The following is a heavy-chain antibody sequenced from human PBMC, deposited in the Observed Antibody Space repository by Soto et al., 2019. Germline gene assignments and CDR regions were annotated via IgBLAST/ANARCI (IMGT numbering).Heavy chain of an antibody. CDR1: GNTFRNYA. CDR3: ARDLGGWPDY. CDR2: IKAGNGNT. D-gene: IGHD6-19*01. Sequence: GASVKVSCKASGNTFRNYAIHWVRQAPGQSLEWMGWIKAGNGNTKYSQRFQDRVTITRDTSASTAYMELSSLRSEDTAVYYCARDLGGWPDYWGQGTLVTVSS. J-gene: IGHJ4*02. V-gene: IGHV1-3*01.